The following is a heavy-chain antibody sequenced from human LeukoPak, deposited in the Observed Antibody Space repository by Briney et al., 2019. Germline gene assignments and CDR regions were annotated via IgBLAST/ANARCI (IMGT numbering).Heavy chain of an antibody. D-gene: IGHD3-22*01. CDR3: ARGYYYDSSGYYLDY. J-gene: IGHJ4*02. CDR2: IYHSGST. V-gene: IGHV4-4*02. Sequence: PSETLSLTCAVSGGSISSSNWWSWVRQPPGKGLEWIGEIYHSGSTNYNPSLKSRVTISVDKSKNQFSLKLSSVTAADTAVYYCARGYYYDSSGYYLDYWGQGTLVTVSS. CDR1: GGSISSSNW.